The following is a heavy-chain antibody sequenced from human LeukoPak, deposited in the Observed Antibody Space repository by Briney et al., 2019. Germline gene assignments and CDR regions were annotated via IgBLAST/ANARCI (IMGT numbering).Heavy chain of an antibody. CDR1: GFTLSSFS. J-gene: IGHJ5*02. V-gene: IGHV3-21*01. D-gene: IGHD3-10*01. CDR2: ISSSSSYI. CDR3: ASRSGVIVP. Sequence: GGPLRLSWEASGFTLSSFSMNGGRKAQGKGLEWVSSISSSSSYIYYADSVKGRFTISRDNAKNSLYLQMNSLRAEDTAVYYCASRSGVIVPWGQGTLVTVSS.